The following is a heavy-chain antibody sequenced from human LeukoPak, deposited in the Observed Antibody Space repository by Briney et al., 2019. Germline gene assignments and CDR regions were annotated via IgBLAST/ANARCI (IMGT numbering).Heavy chain of an antibody. CDR2: ISSSGSTI. V-gene: IGHV3-48*04. CDR3: ASDSSGYYYFGSY. Sequence: PGGSLRLSCAASGFTFSSYGMTWVRQAPGKGLEWVSYISSSGSTIYYADSVKGRFTISRDNAKNSLYLQMNSLRAEDTAVYYCASDSSGYYYFGSYWGQGTLVTVSS. CDR1: GFTFSSYG. J-gene: IGHJ4*02. D-gene: IGHD3-22*01.